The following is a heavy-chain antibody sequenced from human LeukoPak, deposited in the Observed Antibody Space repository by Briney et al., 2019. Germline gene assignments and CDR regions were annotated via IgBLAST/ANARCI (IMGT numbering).Heavy chain of an antibody. CDR1: GYTFTDYY. D-gene: IGHD6-6*01. J-gene: IGHJ4*02. V-gene: IGHV1-2*02. Sequence: ASVKVSFKTSGYTFTDYYMHWMRQAPGQGLEWMGWINPNSAGTNYAQKFQGRVIMTRDTSISTAHMELSRLRSDDTAVYYCARDSSSSGGAFDYWGQGTLVTVSS. CDR2: INPNSAGT. CDR3: ARDSSSSGGAFDY.